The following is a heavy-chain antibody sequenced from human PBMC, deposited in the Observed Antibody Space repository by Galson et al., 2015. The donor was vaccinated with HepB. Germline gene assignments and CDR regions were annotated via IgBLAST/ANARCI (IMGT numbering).Heavy chain of an antibody. CDR2: ISGSGGST. D-gene: IGHD2-15*01. Sequence: SLRLSCAASGFTFSSYAMSWVRQAPGKGLEWVSAISGSGGSTYYADSVKGRFTISRDNSKNTLYLQMNSLRAEDTAVYYCAKDREPPGIVVVAHGFDYWGQGTLVTVSS. CDR3: AKDREPPGIVVVAHGFDY. V-gene: IGHV3-23*01. J-gene: IGHJ4*02. CDR1: GFTFSSYA.